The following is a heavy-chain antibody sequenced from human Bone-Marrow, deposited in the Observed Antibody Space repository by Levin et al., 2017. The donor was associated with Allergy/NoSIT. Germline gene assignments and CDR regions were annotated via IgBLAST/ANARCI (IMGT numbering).Heavy chain of an antibody. CDR2: IDWDDNK. D-gene: IGHD3-10*01. J-gene: IGHJ4*02. V-gene: IGHV2-70*01. CDR1: GFSLSTSAMC. Sequence: SGPTLVKPTETLTLTCTFSGFSLSTSAMCVSWIRQPPGKALEWLAVIDWDDNKYYSTSLKTRLTISKDTSKNQVVLTMTNMDPVDTATYYCARMCPWRRGNDFDFWGQGTLVTVSS. CDR3: ARMCPWRRGNDFDF.